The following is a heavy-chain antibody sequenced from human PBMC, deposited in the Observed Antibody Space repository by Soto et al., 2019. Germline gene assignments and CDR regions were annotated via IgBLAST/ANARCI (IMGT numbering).Heavy chain of an antibody. Sequence: QVQLQQSGSGLVKPSQTLSLACVMSGDGFSSSSVAWNWFRQSPSRGLEWLGRTFYRSKWYREYAVSEKSRLTINADASKTQFSLKLNSVSLEDTALYYCARGINTAFDIWGQGTLVTVS. V-gene: IGHV6-1*01. CDR3: ARGINTAFDI. CDR2: TFYRSKWYR. D-gene: IGHD2-15*01. J-gene: IGHJ4*02. CDR1: GDGFSSSSVA.